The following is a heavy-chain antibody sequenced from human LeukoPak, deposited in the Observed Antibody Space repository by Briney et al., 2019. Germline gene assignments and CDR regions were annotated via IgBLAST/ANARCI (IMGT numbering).Heavy chain of an antibody. Sequence: GGSLRLSCAASGFSFSTYWMSWVRQTPGKGLEWVSAISGSGGSTYYADSVKGRFTISRDNSKNTLYLQMNSLRAEDTAVYYCAKVGRGEAAADTEPDYWGQGTLVTVSS. CDR1: GFSFSTYW. V-gene: IGHV3-23*01. CDR3: AKVGRGEAAADTEPDY. J-gene: IGHJ4*02. D-gene: IGHD6-13*01. CDR2: ISGSGGST.